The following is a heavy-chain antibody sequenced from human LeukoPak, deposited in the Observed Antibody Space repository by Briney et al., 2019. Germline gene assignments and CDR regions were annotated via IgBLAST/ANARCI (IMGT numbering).Heavy chain of an antibody. CDR3: ARDFAGHCSSSNCYADY. Sequence: GGSLRLSCAVSGFTFSSYSMNWVRQAPGKGLEWVSSISSSSRYIYYADSVKGRFTISRDNAKNSLYLQLSSLRAEDAAVYYCARDFAGHCSSSNCYADYWGQGTLVTVSS. D-gene: IGHD2-2*01. J-gene: IGHJ4*02. CDR2: ISSSSRYI. CDR1: GFTFSSYS. V-gene: IGHV3-21*01.